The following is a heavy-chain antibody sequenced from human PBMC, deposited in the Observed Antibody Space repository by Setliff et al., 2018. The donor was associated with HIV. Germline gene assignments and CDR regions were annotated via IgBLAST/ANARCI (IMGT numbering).Heavy chain of an antibody. J-gene: IGHJ4*02. V-gene: IGHV4-34*01. CDR2: ISHSGST. Sequence: SETLSLTCAVYGGSFSGYYWSWIRQPPGKGLEWIGEISHSGSTNYNPSLKSRVTISVDTSKNQFSLRLSSVTAADGAVYYCARGGGPDTNFDLWSQGTLVTVSS. CDR3: ARGGGPDTNFDL. D-gene: IGHD5-18*01. CDR1: GGSFSGYY.